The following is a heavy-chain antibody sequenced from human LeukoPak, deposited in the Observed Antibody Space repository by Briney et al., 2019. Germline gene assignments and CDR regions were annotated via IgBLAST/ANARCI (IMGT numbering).Heavy chain of an antibody. CDR3: AVYYYGSGSYAD. CDR2: ISSSGSYI. J-gene: IGHJ4*02. CDR1: GFTFSTYS. Sequence: GGSLRLSCAASGFTFSTYSMNWVRRAPGKGLEWVSSISSSGSYIYYADSVKGRFTISRDNAKNSLYLQMNSLRAEDTAVYYCAVYYYGSGSYADWGQGTLVTVSS. D-gene: IGHD3-10*01. V-gene: IGHV3-21*01.